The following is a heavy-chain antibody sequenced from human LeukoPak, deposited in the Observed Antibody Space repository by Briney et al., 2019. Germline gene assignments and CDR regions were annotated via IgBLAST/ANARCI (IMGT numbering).Heavy chain of an antibody. CDR1: GITLSNYG. V-gene: IGHV3-23*01. Sequence: GGSLRLSCAVSGITLSNYGMSWVRQTPGKGLEWVSGISGSGGTTSYADSVKGRFTISRDNSKNTLYLQMNSLRAEDTAVYYCARDGIAVADLLFDYWGQGTPVTVSS. CDR2: ISGSGGTT. D-gene: IGHD6-19*01. CDR3: ARDGIAVADLLFDY. J-gene: IGHJ4*02.